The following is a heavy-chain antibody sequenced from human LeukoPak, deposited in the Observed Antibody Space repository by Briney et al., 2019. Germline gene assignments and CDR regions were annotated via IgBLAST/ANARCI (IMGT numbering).Heavy chain of an antibody. D-gene: IGHD6-13*01. CDR2: MNPNRGDT. CDR1: GYTFTDYY. V-gene: IGHV1-2*02. CDR3: ASWRIAAAGTGGDWFDP. J-gene: IGHJ5*02. Sequence: GASVKVSCKASGYTFTDYYIHWVRQAPGQGLEWMAWMNPNRGDTTYAQKFQGRVTMTRDTSISTAYMELSRLRSDDTAVYYCASWRIAAAGTGGDWFDPWGQGTLVTVSS.